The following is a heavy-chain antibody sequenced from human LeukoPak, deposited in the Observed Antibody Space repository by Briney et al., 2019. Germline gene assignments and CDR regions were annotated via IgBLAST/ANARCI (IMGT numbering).Heavy chain of an antibody. V-gene: IGHV3-23*01. J-gene: IGHJ6*02. D-gene: IGHD3-22*01. Sequence: GGSLRLSCAASGFTFSSYAMSWVRQAPGKGLEWVSAISGSGGSTYYADSVKGRFTISRDNSKNTLYLQMNSLRAEDTAVYYCAKAGYYYDSSGYLYYYGMDVWGQGTTVTVSS. CDR1: GFTFSSYA. CDR2: ISGSGGST. CDR3: AKAGYYYDSSGYLYYYGMDV.